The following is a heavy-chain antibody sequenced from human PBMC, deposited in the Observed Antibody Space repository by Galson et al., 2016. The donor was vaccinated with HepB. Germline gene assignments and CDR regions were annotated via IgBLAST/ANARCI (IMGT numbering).Heavy chain of an antibody. CDR3: ASGEIPFDY. J-gene: IGHJ4*02. Sequence: SLRLSCAASRLTFSAYEMNWVRQAPGKGLEWIAYISSSGTTIKYADSVKGRFTISRDNAKNSLYLQMNSLRAEDTAVYYCASGEIPFDYWGQGTLVTVSS. CDR1: RLTFSAYE. V-gene: IGHV3-48*03. CDR2: ISSSGTTI. D-gene: IGHD2-21*01.